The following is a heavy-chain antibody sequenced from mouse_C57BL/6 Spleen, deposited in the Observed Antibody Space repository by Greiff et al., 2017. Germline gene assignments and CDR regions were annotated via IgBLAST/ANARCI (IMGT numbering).Heavy chain of an antibody. V-gene: IGHV1-62-2*01. CDR3: ARHEEGGYDGYYAWFAY. Sequence: VKLMESGAELVKPGASVKLSCKASGYTFTEYTIHWVKQRSGQGLEWIGWFYPGSGSIKYNEKFKDKATLTADKSSSTVYMELSRLTSEDSAVYFCARHEEGGYDGYYAWFAYWGQGTLVTVSA. J-gene: IGHJ3*01. D-gene: IGHD2-3*01. CDR2: FYPGSGSI. CDR1: GYTFTEYT.